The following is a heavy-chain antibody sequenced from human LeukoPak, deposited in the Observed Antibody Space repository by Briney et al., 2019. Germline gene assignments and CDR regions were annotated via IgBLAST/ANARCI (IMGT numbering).Heavy chain of an antibody. Sequence: GASVKVSCKASGGTFSSYAISWVRQAPGQGLEWMGGIIPIFGTANYAQKFQGRVTITADKSTSTAYMELSSLRSEDTAVYYCARETAVAGYTFDYWGQGTLVTVSS. CDR3: ARETAVAGYTFDY. V-gene: IGHV1-69*06. J-gene: IGHJ4*02. CDR2: IIPIFGTA. CDR1: GGTFSSYA. D-gene: IGHD6-19*01.